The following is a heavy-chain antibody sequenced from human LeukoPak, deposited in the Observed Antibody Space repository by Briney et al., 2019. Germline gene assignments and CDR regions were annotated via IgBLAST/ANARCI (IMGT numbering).Heavy chain of an antibody. CDR2: IKQDGSEK. V-gene: IGHV3-7*01. D-gene: IGHD3-3*01. J-gene: IGHJ4*02. CDR3: ARDPKYYDFWSGSLDY. CDR1: GFTSSSYW. Sequence: GGSLRLSCAASGFTSSSYWMSWVRQAPGKGLEWVANIKQDGSEKYYVDSVKGRFTISRDNAKNSLYLQMNSLRAEDTAVYYCARDPKYYDFWSGSLDYWGQGTLVTVSS.